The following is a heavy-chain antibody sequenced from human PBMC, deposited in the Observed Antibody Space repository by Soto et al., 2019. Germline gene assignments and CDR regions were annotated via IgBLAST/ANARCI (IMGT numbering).Heavy chain of an antibody. CDR2: ISGSGGST. Sequence: GGSLRLSCAASGFTFSSYAMSWVRQAPGKGLEWVSGISGSGGSTYYADSVKGRFTISRDNSKNTLYLQMNSLRAEDTAVYYCAKVRRGAMVRGVIPSPFGYWGQGTLVTVSS. CDR3: AKVRRGAMVRGVIPSPFGY. J-gene: IGHJ4*02. V-gene: IGHV3-23*01. CDR1: GFTFSSYA. D-gene: IGHD3-10*01.